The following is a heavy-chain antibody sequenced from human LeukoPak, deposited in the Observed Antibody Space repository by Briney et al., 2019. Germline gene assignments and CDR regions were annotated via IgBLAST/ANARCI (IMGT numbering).Heavy chain of an antibody. CDR3: ARAPGAGSYYGETLDY. CDR2: ISSSISTI. V-gene: IGHV3-48*01. D-gene: IGHD1-26*01. CDR1: GFTFSSYI. J-gene: IGHJ4*02. Sequence: PGGSLRLSCAASGFTFSSYIMNWVRQAPRKGLEWVSYISSSISTIYYAHSVKGRFTISRDNATKSQFLQINSLRAEGAGVYYCARAPGAGSYYGETLDYWGEGTLVTVSS.